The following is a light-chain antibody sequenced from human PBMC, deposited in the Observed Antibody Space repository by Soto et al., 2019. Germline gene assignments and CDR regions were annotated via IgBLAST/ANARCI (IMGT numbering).Light chain of an antibody. Sequence: QSALTQPASVSGSPGQSITISCTGTNSDIGGYSYVSRYKQYPGKAPTLMIFAVSDRPSGVSYRFSGSKSGNTASLTISGLQAEDEADYYCSSFTSSNTWVFGGGTKLTVL. CDR1: NSDIGGYSY. V-gene: IGLV2-14*01. J-gene: IGLJ3*02. CDR2: AVS. CDR3: SSFTSSNTWV.